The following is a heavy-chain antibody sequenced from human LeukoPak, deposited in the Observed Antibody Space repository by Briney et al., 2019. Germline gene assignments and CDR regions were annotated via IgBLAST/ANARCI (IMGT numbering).Heavy chain of an antibody. CDR2: IYYSGST. CDR3: ARKGDIVVVPAAKQTPGAAFDI. V-gene: IGHV4-31*03. Sequence: SETLSLTCTVSGGSISSGGYYWSWIRQHPGKGLEWIGYIYYSGSTYYNPSLKSRVTISVDTSKNQFSLKLSSVTAADTAVYYCARKGDIVVVPAAKQTPGAAFDIWGQGTMVTVSS. J-gene: IGHJ3*02. CDR1: GGSISSGGYY. D-gene: IGHD2-2*01.